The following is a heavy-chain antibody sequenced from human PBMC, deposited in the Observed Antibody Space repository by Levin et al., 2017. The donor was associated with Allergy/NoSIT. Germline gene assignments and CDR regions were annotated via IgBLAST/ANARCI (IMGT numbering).Heavy chain of an antibody. CDR2: INPNGGGS. J-gene: IGHJ5*02. D-gene: IGHD3-10*01. CDR1: GFTFSSYA. V-gene: IGHV3-23*01. CDR3: ARDSTRTLNRGAIRYFDP. Sequence: PGGSLRLSCAASGFTFSSYAMTWVRQASGKGPEWVSSINPNGGGSYYSDSVRGRFSISRDNSKNIVYLQMNGLRAEDTAVYFCARDSTRTLNRGAIRYFDPWGQGTLVAVSS.